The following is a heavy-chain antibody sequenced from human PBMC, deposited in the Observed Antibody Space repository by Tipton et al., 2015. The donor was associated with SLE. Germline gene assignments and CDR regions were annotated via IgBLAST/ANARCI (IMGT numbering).Heavy chain of an antibody. D-gene: IGHD1-7*01. CDR1: GGSISSYY. CDR3: ARGRGTGTWGGMDV. J-gene: IGHJ6*02. Sequence: TLSLTCTVSGGSISSYYWSWIRQPPGKGLEWIGYIYYSGSTNYNPSLKSRVTISVDTSKNQFSLKLSSVTAADTAVYYCARGRGTGTWGGMDVWGQGTTVTVSS. V-gene: IGHV4-59*01. CDR2: IYYSGST.